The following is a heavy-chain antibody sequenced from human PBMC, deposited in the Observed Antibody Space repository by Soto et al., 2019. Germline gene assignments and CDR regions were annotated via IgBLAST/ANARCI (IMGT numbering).Heavy chain of an antibody. D-gene: IGHD6-6*01. Sequence: HPGGSLRLSCAASGFTFSSYAMSWVRQAPGKGLEWVSAISGSGGSTYYADSVKGRFTISRDNSKNTLYLQMNSLRAEDTAVYYCAKARSIAARRRPPRDYYGMDVWGQGTTVTVSS. CDR3: AKARSIAARRRPPRDYYGMDV. CDR2: ISGSGGST. CDR1: GFTFSSYA. J-gene: IGHJ6*02. V-gene: IGHV3-23*01.